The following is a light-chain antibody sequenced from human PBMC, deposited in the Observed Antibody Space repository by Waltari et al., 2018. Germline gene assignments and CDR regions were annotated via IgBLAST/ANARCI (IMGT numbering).Light chain of an antibody. CDR3: QSTNGGFGV. V-gene: IGLV3-25*03. Sequence: SYELTQAPSVAVSPGQTVRITCSADAPPKEYAYWYQQKPGQAPVLVIYNDSERPSGIPERFSGSSSGTTITLTISGVQAEDEADYYCQSTNGGFGVFGGGTKLTVL. CDR1: APPKEY. CDR2: NDS. J-gene: IGLJ3*02.